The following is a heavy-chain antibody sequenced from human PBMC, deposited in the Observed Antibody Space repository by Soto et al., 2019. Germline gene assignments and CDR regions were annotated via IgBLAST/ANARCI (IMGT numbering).Heavy chain of an antibody. V-gene: IGHV3-30-3*01. CDR2: ISYDGSNK. Sequence: GGSLRLSCAASGFTFSSYAMHWVRQAPGKGLEWVAVISYDGSNKYYADSVKGRFTISRDNSKNTLYLQMNSLRAEDTAVYYCARWSEDSGSYYEVGLDYWGQGTLVTVSS. D-gene: IGHD1-26*01. CDR1: GFTFSSYA. CDR3: ARWSEDSGSYYEVGLDY. J-gene: IGHJ4*02.